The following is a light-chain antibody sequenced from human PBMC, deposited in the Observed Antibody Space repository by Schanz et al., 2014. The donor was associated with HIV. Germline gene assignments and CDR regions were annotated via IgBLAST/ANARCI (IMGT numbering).Light chain of an antibody. CDR1: SSDVGSYNY. CDR2: DVS. J-gene: IGLJ1*01. Sequence: QSVLTQPPSASGSPGQSVTISCTGTSSDVGSYNYVSWYQQHPGKAPKLMIYDVSNRPSGVSSRFSGSKSDITASLTISGLQAEDEGDYYCCSYSRVGTPHYVFGTGTKLTVL. CDR3: CSYSRVGTPHYV. V-gene: IGLV2-14*03.